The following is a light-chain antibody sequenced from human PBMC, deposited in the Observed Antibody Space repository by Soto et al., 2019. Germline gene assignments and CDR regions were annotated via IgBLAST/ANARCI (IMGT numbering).Light chain of an antibody. J-gene: IGKJ1*01. Sequence: DIQMTQSPSTLSASVGDRVTITCRASQSTSTWLAWYQQRPGKTPKLLISEASKLESGVPSRFSGSGSGTEXTXTISSLQPDDFATYYCQQYITYPYAFGQGTKVEIK. CDR3: QQYITYPYA. CDR2: EAS. V-gene: IGKV1-5*03. CDR1: QSTSTW.